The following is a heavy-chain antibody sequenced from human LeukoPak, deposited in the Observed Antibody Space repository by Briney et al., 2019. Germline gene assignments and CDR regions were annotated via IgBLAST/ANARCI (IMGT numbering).Heavy chain of an antibody. CDR1: GGTFSSYA. Sequence: ASVKVSCKASGGTFSSYAISWVRQAPGQGLEWMGWMNPNSGNTGYAQKFQGRVTITRNTSISTAYMELSSLRSEDTAVYYCARSSYDSSGLVPAEYFRHWGQGTLVTVSS. CDR2: MNPNSGNT. J-gene: IGHJ1*01. D-gene: IGHD3-22*01. V-gene: IGHV1-8*01. CDR3: ARSSYDSSGLVPAEYFRH.